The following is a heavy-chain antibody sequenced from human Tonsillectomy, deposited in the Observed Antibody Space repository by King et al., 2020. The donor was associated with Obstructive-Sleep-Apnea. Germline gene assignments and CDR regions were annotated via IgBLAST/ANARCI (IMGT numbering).Heavy chain of an antibody. CDR2: IKQDGSEK. CDR3: ARDEGWLQEFDY. D-gene: IGHD5-24*01. CDR1: GFTFRSYW. V-gene: IGHV3-7*01. J-gene: IGHJ4*02. Sequence: VQLVESGGGLAQPGGSLRLSCVASGFTFRSYWMNWVRQAPGKGLEWVANIKQDGSEKYYVDSVKGRFTVSRDNAKNSVYLQMNSLTAEDTAIYYCARDEGWLQEFDYWGQGTLVTVSS.